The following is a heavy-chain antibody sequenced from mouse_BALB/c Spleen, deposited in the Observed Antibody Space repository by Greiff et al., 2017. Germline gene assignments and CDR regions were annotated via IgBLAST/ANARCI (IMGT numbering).Heavy chain of an antibody. V-gene: IGHV1S29*02. Sequence: VQLKESGPELVKPGASVKISCKASGYTFTDYNMHWVKQSHGKSLEWIGYIYPYNGGTGYNQKFKSKATLTVDNSSSTAYMELRSLTSEDSAVYYYARNYGRSGGYFDVWGAGTTVTVSS. D-gene: IGHD1-1*01. J-gene: IGHJ1*01. CDR2: IYPYNGGT. CDR1: GYTFTDYN. CDR3: ARNYGRSGGYFDV.